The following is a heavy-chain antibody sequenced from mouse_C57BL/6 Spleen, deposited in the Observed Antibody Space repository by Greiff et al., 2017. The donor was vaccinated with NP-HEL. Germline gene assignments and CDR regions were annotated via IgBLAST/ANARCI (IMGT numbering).Heavy chain of an antibody. J-gene: IGHJ1*03. CDR2: VYPYNGGT. Sequence: EVQLQQSGPVLVKPGPSAKISCKASGFTFTDYYMHWVKQSHGKSLEWIGLVYPYNGGTSYNQKFKGKATLTVDTSSSTAYMELNSLTSDDSAVYYCAREYYGSSYWYFDVWGTGTTVTVSS. CDR1: GFTFTDYY. CDR3: AREYYGSSYWYFDV. V-gene: IGHV1-36*01. D-gene: IGHD1-1*01.